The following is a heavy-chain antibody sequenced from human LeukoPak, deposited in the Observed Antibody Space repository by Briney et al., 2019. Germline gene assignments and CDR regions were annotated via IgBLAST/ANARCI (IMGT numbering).Heavy chain of an antibody. CDR3: ARGPHVDIVATPAFDY. CDR1: GGSFSGYY. J-gene: IGHJ4*02. D-gene: IGHD5-12*01. V-gene: IGHV4-34*01. CDR2: INHSGST. Sequence: SETLSLTCAVYGGSFSGYYWSWIRQPPGKGLEWIGEINHSGSTNYNPSLKSRVTISVDTSKNQFSLKLSSVTAADTAVYYCARGPHVDIVATPAFDYWGQGTLVTVSS.